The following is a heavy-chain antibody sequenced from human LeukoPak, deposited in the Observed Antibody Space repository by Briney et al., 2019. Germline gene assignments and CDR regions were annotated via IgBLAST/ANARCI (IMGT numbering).Heavy chain of an antibody. CDR2: ISGSSTYI. CDR1: GFTFSSYS. CDR3: ARSSGWRDYFQD. D-gene: IGHD6-19*01. J-gene: IGHJ1*01. Sequence: GGSLRLSCAASGFTFSSYSMNWVRQAPGKGLEWVSSISGSSTYIYYADSVRGRFTISRDNAKNSLYLQMNSLRVEDTAVYYCARSSGWRDYFQDWGQGPLVTVSS. V-gene: IGHV3-21*01.